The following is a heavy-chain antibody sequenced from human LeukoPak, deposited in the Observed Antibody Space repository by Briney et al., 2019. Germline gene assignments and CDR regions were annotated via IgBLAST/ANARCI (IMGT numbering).Heavy chain of an antibody. V-gene: IGHV4-61*01. Sequence: SSETLSLTCTVSGYSISSGYYWGWIRQPPGKGLEWIGYIYYSGSTNYKPSVKSRVTISVDTSKNQFSLKLSSVTAADTAVYYCARRGYYGSGNDFRFDPWGQGTLVTVSS. J-gene: IGHJ5*02. D-gene: IGHD3-10*01. CDR3: ARRGYYGSGNDFRFDP. CDR1: GYSISSGYY. CDR2: IYYSGST.